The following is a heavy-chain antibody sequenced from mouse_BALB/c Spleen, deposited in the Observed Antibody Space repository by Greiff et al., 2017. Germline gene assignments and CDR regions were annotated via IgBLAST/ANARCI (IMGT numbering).Heavy chain of an antibody. V-gene: IGHV1S22*01. D-gene: IGHD4-1*02. Sequence: LQQPGSELVRPGASVKLSCKASGYTFTSYWMHWVKQRPGQGLEWIGNIYPGSGSTNYDEKFKSKATLTVDTSSSTAYMQLSSLTSEDSAVYYCARWYFNWYYFDYWGQGTTLTVSS. CDR2: IYPGSGST. J-gene: IGHJ2*01. CDR3: ARWYFNWYYFDY. CDR1: GYTFTSYW.